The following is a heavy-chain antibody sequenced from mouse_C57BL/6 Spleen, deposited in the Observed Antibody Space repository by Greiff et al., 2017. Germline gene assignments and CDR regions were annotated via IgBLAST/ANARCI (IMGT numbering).Heavy chain of an antibody. Sequence: ESGPGLVKPSQSLSLTCSVTGYSITSGYYWNWIRQFPGNKLEWMGYISYDGSNNYNPSLKNRISITRDTSKNQFFLKLNSVTTEDTATYYCARDPYYGNPRRYFDVWGTGTTVTVSS. V-gene: IGHV3-6*01. D-gene: IGHD2-1*01. CDR2: ISYDGSN. J-gene: IGHJ1*03. CDR3: ARDPYYGNPRRYFDV. CDR1: GYSITSGYY.